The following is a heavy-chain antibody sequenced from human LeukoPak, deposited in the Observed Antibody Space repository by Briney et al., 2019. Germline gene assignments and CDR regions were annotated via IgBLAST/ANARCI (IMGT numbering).Heavy chain of an antibody. CDR2: LSNSGSS. V-gene: IGHV4-59*01. CDR3: ARQTRYYDSSGYPVLGIFDP. CDR1: GGSIGDYY. D-gene: IGHD3-22*01. J-gene: IGHJ3*01. Sequence: SETLSPTCSVSGGSIGDYYWSWIRQPPGKGLGWVGYLSNSGSSYYNPSLRSRVTMSLDTSNNRISLRLSSVTAADTAVYYCARQTRYYDSSGYPVLGIFDPWGQGTTVTVSS.